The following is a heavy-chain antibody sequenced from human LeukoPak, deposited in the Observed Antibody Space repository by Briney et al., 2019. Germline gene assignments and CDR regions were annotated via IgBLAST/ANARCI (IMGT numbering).Heavy chain of an antibody. CDR2: INHRGDA. D-gene: IGHD1-1*01. Sequence: PSETLSLTCAVYGGSFSSYHWSWIRQSPGKGLEWIAEINHRGDANYNASVKSRVTISVDTSKNQFSLKLTSLTAADTAVYFCARGPTISETGYFDSWGQGTLVTVSS. J-gene: IGHJ4*03. CDR3: ARGPTISETGYFDS. V-gene: IGHV4-34*01. CDR1: GGSFSSYH.